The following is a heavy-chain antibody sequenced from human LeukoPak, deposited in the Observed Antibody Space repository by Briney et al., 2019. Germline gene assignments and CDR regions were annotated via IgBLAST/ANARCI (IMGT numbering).Heavy chain of an antibody. D-gene: IGHD3-3*01. J-gene: IGHJ4*02. CDR1: GGSISSSSYY. CDR3: ARLRTYYDFWSGESPPVGIDY. CDR2: IYYSGST. V-gene: IGHV4-39*01. Sequence: KPSETLSLTCTVSGGSISSSSYYWGWIRQPPGKGLEWIGSIYYSGSTYYNPSLKSRVTISVDTSKNQFSLKLSSVTAADTAVYYCARLRTYYDFWSGESPPVGIDYWGQGTLVTVSS.